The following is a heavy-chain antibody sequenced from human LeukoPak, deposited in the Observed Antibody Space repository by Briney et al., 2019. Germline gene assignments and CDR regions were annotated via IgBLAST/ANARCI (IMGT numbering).Heavy chain of an antibody. J-gene: IGHJ6*03. CDR1: GGSISSYY. V-gene: IGHV4-4*07. CDR3: ARTTEGYCRGRSCYSYYYYMDV. CDR2: FYSSVST. Sequence: SETLSLTCTVSGGSISSYYWSWIRQPAGKGLEWIGRFYSSVSTNYNPSLKSRITMSVDTSKNQFSLKLSSVTAADTAVYYCARTTEGYCRGRSCYSYYYYMDVWGKGTTVTVSS. D-gene: IGHD2-15*01.